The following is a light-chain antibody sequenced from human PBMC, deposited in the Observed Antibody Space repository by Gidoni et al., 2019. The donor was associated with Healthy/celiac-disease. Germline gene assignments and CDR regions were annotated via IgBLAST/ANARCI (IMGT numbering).Light chain of an antibody. J-gene: IGKJ2*01. CDR3: QQYGSSLP. CDR2: GAS. V-gene: IGKV3-20*01. Sequence: IVLTQSPGTLSLSPGERATLSCRASPSVSSSYLAWYQQKPGQAPRLLIYGASSRATGIPDRISGSGSGTDFTLTISRLEPEDFAVYYCQQYGSSLPFGQGTKLEIK. CDR1: PSVSSSY.